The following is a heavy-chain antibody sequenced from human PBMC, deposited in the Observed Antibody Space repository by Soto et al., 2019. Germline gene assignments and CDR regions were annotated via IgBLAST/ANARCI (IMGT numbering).Heavy chain of an antibody. CDR2: IIPIFGTA. J-gene: IGHJ6*02. V-gene: IGHV1-69*13. Sequence: ASVKVCCKASGGTFSSYAISWVRQAPGQGLEWMGGIIPIFGTANYAQKFQGRVTITADESTSTAYMELSSLRSEDTAVYYCARVVSDWNPYDYYYYGMDVWGQGTTVTVSS. D-gene: IGHD1-1*01. CDR3: ARVVSDWNPYDYYYYGMDV. CDR1: GGTFSSYA.